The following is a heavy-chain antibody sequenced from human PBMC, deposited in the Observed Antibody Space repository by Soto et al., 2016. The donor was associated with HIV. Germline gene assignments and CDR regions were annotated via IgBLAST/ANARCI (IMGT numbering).Heavy chain of an antibody. CDR1: GFAFSGYS. V-gene: IGHV3-21*06. CDR2: ITSSKYI. J-gene: IGHJ4*02. CDR3: AGNDH. Sequence: EVQLVESGGDQVKPGGSLRLSCVGSGFAFSGYSMNWVRQAPGKGLEWVSSITSSKYIYYANSVKGRFTISRDNAKNLLYLQMHSLRGEDTAVYYCAGNDHWGQGTLVTVSS.